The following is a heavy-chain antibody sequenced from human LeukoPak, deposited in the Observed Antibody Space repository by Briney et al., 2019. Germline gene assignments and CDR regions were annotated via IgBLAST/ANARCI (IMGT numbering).Heavy chain of an antibody. CDR2: IYYSGST. Sequence: SETLSLTCTVSGGSISSSSYYWGWIRQPPGKGLEWIGYIYYSGSTYYNPSLKSRVTISVDTSKNQFSLKLSSVTAADTAVYYCARDRGGSGYDHYFDYWGQGTLVTVSS. CDR1: GGSISSSSYY. D-gene: IGHD5-12*01. J-gene: IGHJ4*02. CDR3: ARDRGGSGYDHYFDY. V-gene: IGHV4-31*03.